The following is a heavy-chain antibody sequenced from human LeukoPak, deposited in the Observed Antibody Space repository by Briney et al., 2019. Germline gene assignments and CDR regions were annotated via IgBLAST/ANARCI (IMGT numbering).Heavy chain of an antibody. CDR1: GYTFTSYG. CDR2: ISAYNGNT. CDR3: ARGLPYYYDSSGYYSPYYFDY. J-gene: IGHJ4*02. V-gene: IGHV1-18*01. D-gene: IGHD3-22*01. Sequence: ASVKVSCKASGYTFTSYGISWVRQAPGQGLEWMGWISAYNGNTNYAQKLQGRVTMTTDTSTSTAYMELRSLRSDDTAAYYCARGLPYYYDSSGYYSPYYFDYWGQGTLVTVSS.